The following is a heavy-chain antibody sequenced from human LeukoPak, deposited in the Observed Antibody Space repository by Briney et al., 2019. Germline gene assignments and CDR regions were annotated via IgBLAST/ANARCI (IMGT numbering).Heavy chain of an antibody. J-gene: IGHJ4*02. CDR3: ARDVWGHDY. CDR1: GVSIRSYF. CDR2: LHYSGGT. Sequence: PSETLSLTCTVSGVSIRSYFWGWIRQSPGKGLQWIGYLHYSGGTTYDPSLKSRVTISGDTSKNQFSLKLTSVTAADTAMYFCARDVWGHDYWGQGILVTVSS. D-gene: IGHD7-27*01. V-gene: IGHV4-59*01.